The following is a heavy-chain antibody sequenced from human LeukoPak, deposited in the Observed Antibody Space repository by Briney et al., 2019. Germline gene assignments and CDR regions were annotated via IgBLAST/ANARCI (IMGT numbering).Heavy chain of an antibody. CDR3: ARASDSGDYFSGMDV. J-gene: IGHJ6*02. Sequence: GGSLGLSCAASGFTFDSYSMNWVRQPPGKGLEWVSSLSSSSTYIYYADSVKGRFTISRDNAKNSVYLQMNSLRAEDTAVYYCARASDSGDYFSGMDVWGQGTTVTVSS. D-gene: IGHD4-17*01. CDR2: LSSSSTYI. CDR1: GFTFDSYS. V-gene: IGHV3-21*01.